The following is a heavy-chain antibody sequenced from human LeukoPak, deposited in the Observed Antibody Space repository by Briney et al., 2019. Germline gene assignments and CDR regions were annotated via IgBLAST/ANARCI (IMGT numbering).Heavy chain of an antibody. J-gene: IGHJ4*02. V-gene: IGHV1-69*13. Sequence: GASVKVSCKASGGTFSSYAISWVRQAPGQGLGWMGGIIPIFGTANYAQKFQGRVTITADESTSTAYMELSSLRSEDTAVYYCASYYYDSSGYYYYFDYWGQGTLVTVSS. D-gene: IGHD3-22*01. CDR2: IIPIFGTA. CDR3: ASYYYDSSGYYYYFDY. CDR1: GGTFSSYA.